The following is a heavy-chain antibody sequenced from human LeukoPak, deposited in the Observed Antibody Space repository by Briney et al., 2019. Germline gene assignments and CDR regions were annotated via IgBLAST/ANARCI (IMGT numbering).Heavy chain of an antibody. V-gene: IGHV4-39*07. Sequence: SETLSLTCIVSGGGSISSSNHYWGWIRQPPGKGLEWIGSINYSGSTQYNPSLKSRVTISVDTSKNQFSLKLSSVTAADTAVYYCARVASTVVTTPLRDYWGQGTLVTVSS. CDR3: ARVASTVVTTPLRDY. D-gene: IGHD4-23*01. CDR2: INYSGST. CDR1: GGGSISSSNHY. J-gene: IGHJ4*02.